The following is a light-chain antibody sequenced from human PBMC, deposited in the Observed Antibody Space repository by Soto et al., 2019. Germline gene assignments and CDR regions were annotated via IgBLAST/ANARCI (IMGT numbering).Light chain of an antibody. Sequence: EIVMTQSPAALSVSPGERATLSCRASQSVSSNLAWYRQKPGQAPRLLIYGASTRATGIPARFSGSGSGTDFTLTISRLEPEDFAVYYCQQYGGSMTFGQGTKVDI. J-gene: IGKJ1*01. CDR1: QSVSSN. CDR3: QQYGGSMT. CDR2: GAS. V-gene: IGKV3-20*01.